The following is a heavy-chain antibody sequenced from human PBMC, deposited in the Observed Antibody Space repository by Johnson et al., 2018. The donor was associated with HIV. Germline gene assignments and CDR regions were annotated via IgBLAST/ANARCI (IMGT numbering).Heavy chain of an antibody. CDR1: GFTVRTNY. J-gene: IGHJ3*02. CDR2: IYSGGST. D-gene: IGHD2-15*01. V-gene: IGHV3-66*01. CDR3: ARSRDCSGGSCPDAFDI. Sequence: VQLVESGGGLVQPGGSLRLACATSGFTVRTNYMNWVRQAPGKGLEWVSVIYSGGSTKYADSVKGRFIISRDNSKNTLYLQMNSLRAEDTAVYYCARSRDCSGGSCPDAFDIWGQGTMVTVSS.